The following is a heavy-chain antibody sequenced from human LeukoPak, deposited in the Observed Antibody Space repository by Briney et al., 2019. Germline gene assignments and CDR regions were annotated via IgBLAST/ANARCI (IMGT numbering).Heavy chain of an antibody. V-gene: IGHV4-34*01. CDR3: ARRKWYKGTIDY. CDR1: GFMFNNFQ. D-gene: IGHD1-1*01. J-gene: IGHJ4*02. Sequence: GSLRLSCAASGFMFNNFQMNWIRQPPGKGLEWIGEINHSGSTNYNPSLKSRVTISVDTSKNQFSLKLSSVTAADTAVYYCARRKWYKGTIDYWGQGTLVTVSS. CDR2: INHSGST.